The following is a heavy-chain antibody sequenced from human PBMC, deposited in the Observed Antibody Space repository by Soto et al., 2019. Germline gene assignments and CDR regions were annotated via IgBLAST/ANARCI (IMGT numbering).Heavy chain of an antibody. V-gene: IGHV2-5*02. CDR2: VYWDAEQ. J-gene: IGHJ3*02. Sequence: QITLKESGPMLVKPTQTLTLPCTVSGFSLSTSGVGVGWIRQPPGKALEWLALVYWDAEQRYSTSLKNRLTVTQDTSKDQVVLTMTNMDPVDTGTYYCALRPPMWRGVFIDGFDIWGQGTRVTVSS. CDR1: GFSLSTSGVG. CDR3: ALRPPMWRGVFIDGFDI. D-gene: IGHD3-10*01.